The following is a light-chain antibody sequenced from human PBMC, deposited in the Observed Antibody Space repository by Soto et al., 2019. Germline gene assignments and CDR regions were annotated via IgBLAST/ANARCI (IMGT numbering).Light chain of an antibody. V-gene: IGKV3-20*01. J-gene: IGKJ5*01. CDR1: QSVANNY. CDR3: QQYGNSPSIT. Sequence: EIVLTQSPGTLSLSPGESAALSCGASQSVANNYLAWYQQKPGQAPRLLIYGASSRATGIPDRFSGSGSGTDFTLTISRLEPEDFAVYYFQQYGNSPSITFGQGTRLQI. CDR2: GAS.